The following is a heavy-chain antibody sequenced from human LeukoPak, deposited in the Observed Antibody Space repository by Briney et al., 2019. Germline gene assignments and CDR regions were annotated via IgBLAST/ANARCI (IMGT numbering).Heavy chain of an antibody. CDR3: ATYSSGWYSYYYYGMDV. CDR2: IYSGGST. V-gene: IGHV3-66*01. Sequence: GGSLRLSCAASGFTFSSYAMSWVRQAPGKGLEWVSVIYSGGSTYYADSVKGRFTISRDNSKNTLYLQMNSLRAEDTAVYYCATYSSGWYSYYYYGMDVWGQGTTATVSS. J-gene: IGHJ6*02. D-gene: IGHD6-19*01. CDR1: GFTFSSYA.